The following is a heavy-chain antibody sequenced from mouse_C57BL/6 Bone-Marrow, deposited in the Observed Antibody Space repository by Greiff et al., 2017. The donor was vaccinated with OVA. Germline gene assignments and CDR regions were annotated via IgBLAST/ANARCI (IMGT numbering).Heavy chain of an antibody. V-gene: IGHV1-31*01. CDR3: ALLYYYCSSYDY. CDR2: IYPYHGVS. D-gene: IGHD1-1*01. CDR1: GYSFTGYY. J-gene: IGHJ2*01. Sequence: VQLKESGPELVKPGASVKISCKASGYSFTGYYMHWVKQSHGNILDWIGYIYPYHGVSSYNQNFKGKATLTVDKSSSTAYMELRSLTSEDSAVYYCALLYYYCSSYDYWGQGTTLTVSS.